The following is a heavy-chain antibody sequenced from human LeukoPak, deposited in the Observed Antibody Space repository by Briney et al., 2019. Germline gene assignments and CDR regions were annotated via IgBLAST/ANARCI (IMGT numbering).Heavy chain of an antibody. CDR1: GYTFTNYG. Sequence: ASVKVSCKASGYTFTNYGISWVRQAPGQGLDWMGWISAYNGNKVYAQELQGRVTMTTDTSTSTAYTELRSLRSDGTAVYYCAREGPGRYSSSWFQNYYYYYMDVWGKGTTVTVSS. V-gene: IGHV1-18*01. CDR2: ISAYNGNK. J-gene: IGHJ6*03. D-gene: IGHD6-13*01. CDR3: AREGPGRYSSSWFQNYYYYYMDV.